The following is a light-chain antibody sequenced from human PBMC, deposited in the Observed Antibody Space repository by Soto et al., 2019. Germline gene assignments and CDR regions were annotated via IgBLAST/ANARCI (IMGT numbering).Light chain of an antibody. CDR2: AAS. CDR1: QSVSSK. CDR3: QQYNNWPWT. Sequence: EIVMTQSPATLSVSPWERATLSCRASQSVSSKLAWYQQKPGQAPRLLIYAASTRATGIPARFSGSGSGTEFTLTISSLQSEDFAVYYCQQYNNWPWTFGQGTKVDIK. V-gene: IGKV3-15*01. J-gene: IGKJ1*01.